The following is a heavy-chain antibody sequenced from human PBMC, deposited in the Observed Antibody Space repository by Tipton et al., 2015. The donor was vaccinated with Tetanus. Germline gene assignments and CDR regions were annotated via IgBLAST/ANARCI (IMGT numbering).Heavy chain of an antibody. CDR3: ASRLSDVFDL. J-gene: IGHJ2*01. CDR1: GGSISSYY. D-gene: IGHD2-15*01. Sequence: TLSLTCTVSGGSISSYYWSWIRQPAGKGLEWIGRIYTSGSTNYNPSLKSRVTMSVDTPKNRFSLKLSSVTAADTAVYYCASRLSDVFDLWGRGTLVTVSS. CDR2: IYTSGST. V-gene: IGHV4-4*07.